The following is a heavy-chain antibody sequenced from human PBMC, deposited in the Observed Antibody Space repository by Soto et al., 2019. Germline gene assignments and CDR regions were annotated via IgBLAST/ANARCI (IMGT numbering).Heavy chain of an antibody. D-gene: IGHD2-15*01. Sequence: GGSLRLSCAASGFTFSSYAMSWVRQAPGKGLEWVSAIRGSGGSTYYADSVKGRFTISRDNSKNTLYLQMNSLRAEDTAVYYCARGGYCSGGSCTDSPDWFDPWGQGTLVTVSS. CDR1: GFTFSSYA. J-gene: IGHJ5*02. V-gene: IGHV3-23*01. CDR2: IRGSGGST. CDR3: ARGGYCSGGSCTDSPDWFDP.